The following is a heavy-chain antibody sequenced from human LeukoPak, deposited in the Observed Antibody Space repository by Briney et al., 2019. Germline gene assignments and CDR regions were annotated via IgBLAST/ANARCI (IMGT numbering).Heavy chain of an antibody. D-gene: IGHD2-2*01. CDR1: GYTFTSYG. CDR3: ARDEGAQLFAPNAFDI. CDR2: ISAYNGNT. J-gene: IGHJ3*02. V-gene: IGHV1-18*01. Sequence: ASVKVSCKASGYTFTSYGISWVRQAPGQGLEWMGWISAYNGNTNYAQKLQGRVTMTTDTSTSTAYMELRSLRSDDTAVYYCARDEGAQLFAPNAFDIWGQGTMVTVSS.